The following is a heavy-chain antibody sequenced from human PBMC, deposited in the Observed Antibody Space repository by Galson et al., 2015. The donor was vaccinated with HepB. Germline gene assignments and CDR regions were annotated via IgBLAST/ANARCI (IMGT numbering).Heavy chain of an antibody. Sequence: SLRLSCAASGFTFSSYAMHWVRQAPGKGLEWVAVISYDGSNKYYADSVKGRFTISRDNSKNTLYLQMNSLRAEDTAVYYCARDWAAAGSGYYYGMDVWGQGTTVTVSS. CDR1: GFTFSSYA. CDR3: ARDWAAAGSGYYYGMDV. D-gene: IGHD6-13*01. CDR2: ISYDGSNK. J-gene: IGHJ6*02. V-gene: IGHV3-30*04.